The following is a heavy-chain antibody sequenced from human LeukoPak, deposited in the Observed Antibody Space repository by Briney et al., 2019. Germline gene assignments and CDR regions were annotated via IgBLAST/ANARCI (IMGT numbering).Heavy chain of an antibody. CDR1: GYTFTGYY. CDR2: INPNSGGT. D-gene: IGHD5-24*01. J-gene: IGHJ4*02. V-gene: IGHV1-2*02. Sequence: ASVKVSCKASGYTFTGYYMHRVRQAPGQGLEWMGWINPNSGGTNYAQKFQGRVTMTRDTSISTAYMELSRLRSDDTAVYYCARKERDGYNFDYWGQGTLVTVSS. CDR3: ARKERDGYNFDY.